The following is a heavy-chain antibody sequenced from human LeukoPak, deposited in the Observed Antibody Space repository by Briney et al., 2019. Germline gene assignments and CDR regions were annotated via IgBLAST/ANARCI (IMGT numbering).Heavy chain of an antibody. J-gene: IGHJ5*02. V-gene: IGHV4-4*08. CDR3: AREDIVVVPAGIDP. D-gene: IGHD2-2*01. CDR1: GGSISGYY. Sequence: PSETLSLTCSVSGGSISGYYWSWIRQPPGKGLEYIGYIYSSGSTNYNPSLKSRVTISVDTSKNQFPLKLSSVTAADTAVYYCAREDIVVVPAGIDPWGQGTLVTVSS. CDR2: IYSSGST.